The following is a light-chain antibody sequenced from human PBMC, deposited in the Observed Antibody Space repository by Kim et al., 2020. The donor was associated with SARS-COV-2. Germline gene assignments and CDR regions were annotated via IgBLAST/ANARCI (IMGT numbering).Light chain of an antibody. CDR3: QELDSDPSYTYT. CDR2: AAS. CDR1: QGISNY. J-gene: IGKJ2*01. V-gene: IGKV1-9*01. Sequence: DIQLTQSPSFLSASVGDRVTITCRARQGISNYLAWYQQKPGKAPKLLIYAASTLQSGVPSRFSGSGSGTEFSLTINTLKPEDVATYYCQELDSDPSYTYTFGQGTKLEI.